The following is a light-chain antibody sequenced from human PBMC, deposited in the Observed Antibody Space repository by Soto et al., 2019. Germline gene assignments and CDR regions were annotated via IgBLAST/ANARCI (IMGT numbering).Light chain of an antibody. CDR2: DTS. J-gene: IGLJ2*01. CDR1: TGAVASGHY. CDR3: LLSYSDAVA. V-gene: IGLV7-46*01. Sequence: QAVVTQEPSLTVSPGGTVTLTCGSSTGAVASGHYPYWFQQKPGQAPRTLIYDTSKKHSWTPARFSGSLLGGKAALTLSGAQPEDEADYYCLLSYSDAVAFGGGPKLTVL.